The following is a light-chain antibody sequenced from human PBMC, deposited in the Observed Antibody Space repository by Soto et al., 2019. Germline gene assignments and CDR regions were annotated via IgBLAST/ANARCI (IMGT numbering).Light chain of an antibody. CDR3: QQYNSYPIT. CDR2: DAS. V-gene: IGKV1-5*01. CDR1: QSISSW. J-gene: IGKJ5*01. Sequence: DIDITQSPSALSASVGDRVTITCRASQSISSWLAWYQQKPGKAPKLLIYDASSLESGVPSRFSGSGSGTEFTLTISSLQPDDFATYYCQQYNSYPITFGQGTRLEIK.